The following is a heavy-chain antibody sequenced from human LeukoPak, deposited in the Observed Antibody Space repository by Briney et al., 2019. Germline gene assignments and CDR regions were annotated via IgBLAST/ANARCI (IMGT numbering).Heavy chain of an antibody. V-gene: IGHV3-48*01. Sequence: GGSLRLSCAASGFTFRNYSMDWVRQAPGKGLEWISYISSSSKNKYYAASVKGRFTISRDDAGGSLYLQMNSLRAEDTAVYYCARDCVVVPAYYYYYYMDVWGKGTTVTVSS. CDR2: ISSSSKNK. CDR1: GFTFRNYS. D-gene: IGHD2-2*01. CDR3: ARDCVVVPAYYYYYYMDV. J-gene: IGHJ6*03.